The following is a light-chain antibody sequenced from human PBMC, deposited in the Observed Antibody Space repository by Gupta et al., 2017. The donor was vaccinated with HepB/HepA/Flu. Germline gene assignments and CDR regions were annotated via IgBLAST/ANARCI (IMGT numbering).Light chain of an antibody. CDR1: QRISPW. Sequence: DIRMTQSPSTLSASVGDRVTITCQASQRISPWLAWYQQKPGKAPKLLIYKTSTLESGVPSRFSGSGSGTEFTLTISSLQPDDVATYYCQQYNNYPLSFGGGTKVKIK. CDR2: KTS. J-gene: IGKJ4*01. CDR3: QQYNNYPLS. V-gene: IGKV1-5*03.